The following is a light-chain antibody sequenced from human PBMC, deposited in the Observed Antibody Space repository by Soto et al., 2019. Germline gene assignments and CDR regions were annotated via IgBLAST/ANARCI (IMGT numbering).Light chain of an antibody. V-gene: IGLV8-61*01. J-gene: IGLJ3*02. CDR3: VLYMGNGIWV. CDR2: STN. CDR1: SGSVSTSYF. Sequence: QTVVTQEPSFSVSPGRTVTLTCGLTSGSVSTSYFPSWYQQTPGQAPRTLIYSTNTRSSGVPDRFSGSILGNKAALTITGAQADDESDYYCVLYMGNGIWVFGGGTKLTVL.